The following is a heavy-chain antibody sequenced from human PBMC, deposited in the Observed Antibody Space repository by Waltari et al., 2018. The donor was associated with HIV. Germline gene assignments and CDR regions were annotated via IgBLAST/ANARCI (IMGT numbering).Heavy chain of an antibody. D-gene: IGHD6-13*01. CDR2: INRAGAT. J-gene: IGHJ6*02. V-gene: IGHV4-34*01. CDR3: ARGYAAAAPYFGRDV. Sequence: QVRLQEWGTGVLKPSETLSLSCAMYDGSFIGYYWTWIRQSPGRGLQWVGEINRAGATNYNPSLRSRVSFSIDTSKKQFYMKLTSVTVADTATYFCARGYAAAAPYFGRDVWGQGTTVTVSS. CDR1: DGSFIGYY.